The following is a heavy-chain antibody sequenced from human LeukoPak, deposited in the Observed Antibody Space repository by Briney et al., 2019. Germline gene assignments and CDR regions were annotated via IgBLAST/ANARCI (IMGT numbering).Heavy chain of an antibody. V-gene: IGHV3-30*02. CDR1: GFTLRHFG. Sequence: PGGPLRLPCPPSGFTLRHFGMHWFRQAPGKGLEGVAFIRNDGSKDYDPVSGKGRFTISKDNSRSTLDLQMHRLRIEDTAVYYCVKGGSSSHNWFDPWGQGILVTVSS. CDR2: IRNDGSKD. D-gene: IGHD6-13*01. J-gene: IGHJ5*02. CDR3: VKGGSSSHNWFDP.